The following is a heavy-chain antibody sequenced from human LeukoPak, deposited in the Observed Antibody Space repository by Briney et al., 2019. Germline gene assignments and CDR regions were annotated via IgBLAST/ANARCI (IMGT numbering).Heavy chain of an antibody. Sequence: PGGSLRLPCVGSGFTFRSHAMSWVRQAPGKGLEWVSAISGSGGSTYYADSVKGRFTISRDNSKNTLYLQMNSLRAEDTAVYYCAKIRGYYDSSGYLPFFDYWGQGTLVTVSS. J-gene: IGHJ4*02. V-gene: IGHV3-23*01. CDR1: GFTFRSHA. CDR2: ISGSGGST. D-gene: IGHD3-22*01. CDR3: AKIRGYYDSSGYLPFFDY.